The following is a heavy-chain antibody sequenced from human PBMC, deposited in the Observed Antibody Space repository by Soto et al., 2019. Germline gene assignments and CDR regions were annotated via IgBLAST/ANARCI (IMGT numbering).Heavy chain of an antibody. CDR3: AGRNGWYEASAFDI. CDR2: IYYSGST. D-gene: IGHD6-19*01. J-gene: IGHJ3*02. V-gene: IGHV4-31*03. CDR1: GGSISSGGYY. Sequence: QVQLQESGPGLVKPSQTLSLTCTVSGGSISSGGYYWSWIRQHPGKGLEWIGYIYYSGSTYYNPSLKSRVTISVDTSKNQFALKLSSVTAADTAVYYCAGRNGWYEASAFDIWGQGTMVTVSS.